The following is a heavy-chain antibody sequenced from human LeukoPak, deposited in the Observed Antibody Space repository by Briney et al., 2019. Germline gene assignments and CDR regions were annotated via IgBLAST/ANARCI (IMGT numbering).Heavy chain of an antibody. V-gene: IGHV4-61*02. Sequence: SETLSLTCTVSGGSISSGSYYWSWIRQPAGKGLEWIGRIYTSGSTNYNPSLKSRVTISVDTSKNQFSVKLSSVTAADTAVYYCVRVNWNVNYYDMDVWGKGTTVTVSS. J-gene: IGHJ6*03. CDR1: GGSISSGSYY. D-gene: IGHD1-1*01. CDR3: VRVNWNVNYYDMDV. CDR2: IYTSGST.